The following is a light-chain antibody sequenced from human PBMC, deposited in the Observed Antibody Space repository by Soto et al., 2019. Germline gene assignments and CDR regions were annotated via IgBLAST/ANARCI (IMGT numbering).Light chain of an antibody. CDR2: DTN. J-gene: IGLJ1*01. V-gene: IGLV7-46*02. Sequence: QAVVTQEPSLTVSPGGTVTFTCGSSTGAVTSGHYAYWFQQKPGQAPRTLIYDTNNKHSWTPARFSGSLLGGKAALTLLGAQPADEAEYYCLLSFSGDDYVFGTGTKVTVL. CDR3: LLSFSGDDYV. CDR1: TGAVTSGHY.